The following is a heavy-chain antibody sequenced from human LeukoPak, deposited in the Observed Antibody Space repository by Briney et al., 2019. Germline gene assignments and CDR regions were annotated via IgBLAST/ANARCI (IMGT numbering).Heavy chain of an antibody. CDR3: AKSSSGGYYNLIDY. Sequence: GGSLRLSCAASGFTFSSYAMSWVRQAPGKGLEWVSAISGSGGSTYYADSVKGRFTISRDNSKNTLYLQMNSLRAEDTAVYYCAKSSSGGYYNLIDYWGQGTLVTVSS. CDR1: GFTFSSYA. D-gene: IGHD3-10*01. CDR2: ISGSGGST. V-gene: IGHV3-23*01. J-gene: IGHJ4*02.